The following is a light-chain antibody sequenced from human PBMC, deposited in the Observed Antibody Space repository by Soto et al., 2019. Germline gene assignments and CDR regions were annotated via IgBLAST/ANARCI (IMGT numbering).Light chain of an antibody. V-gene: IGLV2-23*02. Sequence: QSALTQPASVSGSPGQSITISCTGTSSDVGSYSLVSWYQQHPGKAPKLMIYEVSKRPSGVSNRFSGSKSGNTASLTISGLQAEDEADYYCCSYAGSTTLYVFGSGTKVTVL. CDR2: EVS. J-gene: IGLJ1*01. CDR1: SSDVGSYSL. CDR3: CSYAGSTTLYV.